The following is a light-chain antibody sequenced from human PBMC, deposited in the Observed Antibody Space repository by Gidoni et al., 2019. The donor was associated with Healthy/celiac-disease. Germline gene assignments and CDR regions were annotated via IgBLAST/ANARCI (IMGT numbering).Light chain of an antibody. CDR2: LGS. Sequence: DIVMTQSPLSLSVTPGEPASISCRSSQSLLYSNGYNYLDWYLQKPGQSPQLLIYLGSNRASGVPDRFSVTGSGTDFTLKISRVEAEDVGVYYCMQARQTPWTFGQGTKVEFK. CDR1: QSLLYSNGYNY. CDR3: MQARQTPWT. V-gene: IGKV2-28*01. J-gene: IGKJ1*01.